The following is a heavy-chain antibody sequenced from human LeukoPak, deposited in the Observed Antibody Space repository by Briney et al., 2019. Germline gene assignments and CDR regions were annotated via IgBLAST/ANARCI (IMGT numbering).Heavy chain of an antibody. CDR1: GGSISSGDYY. CDR3: ARVRAGVSDY. Sequence: PSETLSLTCTVSGGSISSGDYYWSWIRQPPGKGLEWIGYIYYSGNTYYNPSLQSRVTISVDTSKNQFSLKLSSVTAADSAVYYCARVRAGVSDYWGQGTLVTVSS. J-gene: IGHJ4*02. D-gene: IGHD3-10*01. CDR2: IYYSGNT. V-gene: IGHV4-30-4*01.